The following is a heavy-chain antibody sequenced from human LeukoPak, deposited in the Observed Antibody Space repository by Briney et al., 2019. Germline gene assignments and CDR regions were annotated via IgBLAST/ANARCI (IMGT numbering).Heavy chain of an antibody. CDR1: GFTFSDYY. J-gene: IGHJ4*02. D-gene: IGHD3-16*01. CDR3: ARAVITFGAAVAKGFDC. Sequence: PGGSLRLSCAASGFTFSDYYMSWIRQPPGKGLEWIGYIYYSGSTDYNPSLKSRVTMSLDTSKNQFSLNLNSVTAADTAVYYCARAVITFGAAVAKGFDCWGQGTLVTVSS. V-gene: IGHV4-59*01. CDR2: IYYSGST.